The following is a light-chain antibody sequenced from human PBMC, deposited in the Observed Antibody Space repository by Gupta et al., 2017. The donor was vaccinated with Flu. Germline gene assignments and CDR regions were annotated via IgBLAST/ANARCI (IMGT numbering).Light chain of an antibody. CDR3: GGGDSRLKVEV. V-gene: IGLV1-51*02. CDR2: ENK. CDR1: STNIGKNE. J-gene: IGLJ3*02. Sequence: VTIACSGRSTNIGKNEESGYQQLPGTDPKHLREENKKRNSGIPDRGSGSKYGTSDTLGITGLQAGDEAEYHGGGGDSRLKVEVFGGGTKLTVL.